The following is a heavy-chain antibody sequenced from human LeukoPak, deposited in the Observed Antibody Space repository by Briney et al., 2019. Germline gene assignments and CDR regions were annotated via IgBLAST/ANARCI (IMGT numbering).Heavy chain of an antibody. CDR3: ARQRESSDWLDP. J-gene: IGHJ5*02. V-gene: IGHV4-39*01. CDR1: GGSISSSNYY. CDR2: INYGGST. Sequence: SETLSLTCTVSGGSISSSNYYWGWIRQPPGKGLEWIGMINYGGSTHYNSSLKSRVTISVDTSKNQFSLTLSSVTAADTALYHCARQRESSDWLDPWGQGTLVAVSS. D-gene: IGHD1-26*01.